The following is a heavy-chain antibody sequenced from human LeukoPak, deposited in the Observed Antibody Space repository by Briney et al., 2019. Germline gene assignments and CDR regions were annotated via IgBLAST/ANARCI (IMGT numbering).Heavy chain of an antibody. CDR3: AREGSSSWYYY. J-gene: IGHJ4*02. Sequence: SETLSLTCTVSGGSISSYYWSWIRQPPGKGLEWIGYIYYSGSTNYNPSLKSRVTISVDTSKNQFSLKLSSVTAAGTAVYYCAREGSSSWYYYWGQGTLVTVSS. V-gene: IGHV4-59*01. CDR1: GGSISSYY. CDR2: IYYSGST. D-gene: IGHD6-13*01.